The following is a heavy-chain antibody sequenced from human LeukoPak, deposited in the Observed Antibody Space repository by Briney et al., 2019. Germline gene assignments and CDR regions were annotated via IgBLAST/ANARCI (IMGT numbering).Heavy chain of an antibody. CDR1: GGSISSSNW. Sequence: PSETLSLTGAVSGGSISSSNWWSWVRQPPGKGLEWIGEIYHSGSTNYNPSLKSRVTISVDKSKNQFSLKLSSVTAADTAVYYCARDRGGSGSFFSHFDYWGQGTLVTVSS. J-gene: IGHJ4*02. V-gene: IGHV4-4*02. CDR3: ARDRGGSGSFFSHFDY. CDR2: IYHSGST. D-gene: IGHD3-10*01.